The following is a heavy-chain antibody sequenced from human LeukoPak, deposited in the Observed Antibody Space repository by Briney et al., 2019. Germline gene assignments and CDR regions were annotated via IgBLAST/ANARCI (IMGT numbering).Heavy chain of an antibody. V-gene: IGHV4-4*07. D-gene: IGHD6-6*01. CDR3: ARVLRTIAARRGGEYSYYFDY. J-gene: IGHJ4*02. CDR2: IYTSGST. CDR1: GGSISSYY. Sequence: PSETLSLTCTVSGGSISSYYWSWIRQPAGKGLEWIGRIYTSGSTNYNPSLKSRVTMSVDTSKNQLSLKLSSVTAADTAVYYCARVLRTIAARRGGEYSYYFDYWGQGTLVTVSS.